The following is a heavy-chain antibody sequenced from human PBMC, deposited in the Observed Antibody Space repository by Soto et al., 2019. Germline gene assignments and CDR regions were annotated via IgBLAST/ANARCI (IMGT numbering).Heavy chain of an antibody. Sequence: SETLSLTCAVYGGSFSGYYWSWIRQPPGKGLEWIGEINHSGSTNYNPSLKSRVTISVDTSKNQFSLKLSSVTAADTAVYYCARVLPQLLNKTNWFDPWAQGTLVTVS. CDR1: GGSFSGYY. D-gene: IGHD1-26*01. J-gene: IGHJ5*02. CDR3: ARVLPQLLNKTNWFDP. CDR2: INHSGST. V-gene: IGHV4-34*01.